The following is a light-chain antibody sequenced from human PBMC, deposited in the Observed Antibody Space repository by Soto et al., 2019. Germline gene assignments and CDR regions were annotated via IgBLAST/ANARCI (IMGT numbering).Light chain of an antibody. CDR1: QSVSSY. Sequence: EIFFAPSPATLSLSLWERAPLSCRASQSVSSYLAWYQQKPGQAPRLLIFDASNRATGIPARFSGSGSGTDFTLTISSLEPEDFAVYYCQQRANWPPTFGPGTKVDIK. V-gene: IGKV3-11*01. CDR3: QQRANWPPT. J-gene: IGKJ3*01. CDR2: DAS.